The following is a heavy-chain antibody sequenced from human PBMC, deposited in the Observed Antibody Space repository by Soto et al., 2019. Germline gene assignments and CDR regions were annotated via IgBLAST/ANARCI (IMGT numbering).Heavy chain of an antibody. D-gene: IGHD1-26*01. CDR1: GGTFGSHT. V-gene: IGHV1-69*01. CDR2: IIPTFGTA. CDR3: ARGPTGPGPAVWDS. Sequence: QVQLVQSGAEVKKPGSSVKVSCKASGGTFGSHTINWVRQAPGQGLEWMGGIIPTFGTANYAQNFQGRVTMTADESTTTAYVELSSLTSEDTAVYDCARGPTGPGPAVWDSWGRGTLVTVSS. J-gene: IGHJ4*02.